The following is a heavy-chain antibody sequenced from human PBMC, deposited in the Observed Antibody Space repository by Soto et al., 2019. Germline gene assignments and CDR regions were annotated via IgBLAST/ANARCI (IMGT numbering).Heavy chain of an antibody. J-gene: IGHJ4*02. V-gene: IGHV4-59*01. CDR1: GGSISSYY. Sequence: QVQLQESGPGLVKPSETLSLTCTVSGGSISSYYWSWIRHPPGKGLEWIGYIYYSGSTNYNPSLKSRVTISVDTSKNQFSLKLSSVTAADTAVYYCARGELFDYWGQGTLVTVSS. CDR3: ARGELFDY. D-gene: IGHD3-10*01. CDR2: IYYSGST.